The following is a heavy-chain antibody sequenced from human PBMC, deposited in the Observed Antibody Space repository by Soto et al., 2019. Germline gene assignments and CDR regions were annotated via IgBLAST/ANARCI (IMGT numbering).Heavy chain of an antibody. CDR3: ARDTGDFWSGYYYYYYYMDV. D-gene: IGHD3-3*01. CDR1: GFTFSSYS. CDR2: ISSSSSTI. V-gene: IGHV3-48*01. Sequence: GGSLRLSCAASGFTFSSYSMNWVRQAPGKGLEWVSYISSSSSTIYYADSVKGRFTISRDNAKNSLYLQMNSLRAEDTAVYYCARDTGDFWSGYYYYYYYMDVWGKGTTVTVSS. J-gene: IGHJ6*03.